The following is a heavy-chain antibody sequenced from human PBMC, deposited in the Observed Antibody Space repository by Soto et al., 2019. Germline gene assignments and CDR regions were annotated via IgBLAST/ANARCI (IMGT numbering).Heavy chain of an antibody. Sequence: EVQLLESGGGLVQPGGSLRLSCAASGFTLSSYAINWVRQAPGKGLEWVSVISGSGGSTYYADSVKGRFTISRDNSKNTLYLQMNSLRAEDTAVYYCARRSSGWYFDYWGQGTLVTVSS. CDR3: ARRSSGWYFDY. CDR1: GFTLSSYA. CDR2: ISGSGGST. V-gene: IGHV3-23*01. J-gene: IGHJ4*02. D-gene: IGHD6-19*01.